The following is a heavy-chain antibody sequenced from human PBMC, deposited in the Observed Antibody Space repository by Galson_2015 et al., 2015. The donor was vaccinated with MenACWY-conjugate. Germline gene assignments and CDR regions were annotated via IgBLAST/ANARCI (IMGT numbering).Heavy chain of an antibody. J-gene: IGHJ3*02. CDR3: ARDLAPYISVWYDAFDI. CDR2: IRGDGSVT. D-gene: IGHD3-3*02. Sequence: LRLSCAASGFTFNTYWMTWVRQAPGTGLEWVANIRGDGSVTHYADSVTGRFTISRDNTKNSLYLQMNSLRAEDTAAYYCARDLAPYISVWYDAFDIWRPGTMLIVSS. V-gene: IGHV3-7*03. CDR1: GFTFNTYW.